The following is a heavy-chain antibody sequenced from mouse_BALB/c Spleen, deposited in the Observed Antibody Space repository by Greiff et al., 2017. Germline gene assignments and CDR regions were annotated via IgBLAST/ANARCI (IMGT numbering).Heavy chain of an antibody. J-gene: IGHJ2*01. D-gene: IGHD2-1*01. Sequence: EVQRVESGGGLVQPGGSLKLSCAASGFTFSGYGMSWVRQTPDKRLELVATINSNGGSTYYPDSVKGRFTISRDNAKNTLYLQMSSLKSEDTAMYYCARKAYGNYLYYFDYWGQGTTLTVSS. CDR3: ARKAYGNYLYYFDY. V-gene: IGHV5-6-3*01. CDR2: INSNGGST. CDR1: GFTFSGYG.